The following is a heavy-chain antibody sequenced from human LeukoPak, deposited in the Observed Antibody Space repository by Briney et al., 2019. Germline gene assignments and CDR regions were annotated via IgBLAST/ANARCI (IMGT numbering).Heavy chain of an antibody. D-gene: IGHD4-23*01. J-gene: IGHJ6*03. CDR3: ASDLDGGNSVVDYYYYMDV. CDR1: VGTFSSYA. V-gene: IGHV1-69*05. CDR2: IIPIFGTA. Sequence: SVKVSCKASVGTFSSYAISWVRQAPGQGLEWMGGIIPIFGTANFAQKVQGRVTITTDESTSTAYMELRSLGSEDTAVYHCASDLDGGNSVVDYYYYMDVWGKGTTVTVSS.